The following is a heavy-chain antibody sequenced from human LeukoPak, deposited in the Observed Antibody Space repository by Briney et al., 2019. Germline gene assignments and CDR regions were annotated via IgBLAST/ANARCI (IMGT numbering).Heavy chain of an antibody. V-gene: IGHV3-30*03. CDR1: GFTFSSYG. J-gene: IGHJ6*02. Sequence: PGGSLRLSCAASGFTFSSYGMHWVRQAPGKGLEWVAVISYDGSNKYYADSVKGRFTSARDNSKNTLYLQMNSLRAEDTAVYYCATRAKATDLGMDVWGQGTTVTVSS. D-gene: IGHD5-24*01. CDR2: ISYDGSNK. CDR3: ATRAKATDLGMDV.